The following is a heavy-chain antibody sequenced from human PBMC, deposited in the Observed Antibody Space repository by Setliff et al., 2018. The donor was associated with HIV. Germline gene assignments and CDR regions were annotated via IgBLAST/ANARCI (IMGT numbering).Heavy chain of an antibody. CDR1: GGSISSYY. J-gene: IGHJ6*03. CDR3: ARHLYYYHNNGYLQPYYYMDV. D-gene: IGHD3-22*01. V-gene: IGHV4-59*08. CDR2: IYYSGST. Sequence: PSETLSLTCTVSGGSISSYYWSWIRQPPGKGLEWVGYIYYSGSTTYNPSLKSRVTLSVGTSKNQFSLKLSSVTAADTAVYYCARHLYYYHNNGYLQPYYYMDVWGKGTTVTVSS.